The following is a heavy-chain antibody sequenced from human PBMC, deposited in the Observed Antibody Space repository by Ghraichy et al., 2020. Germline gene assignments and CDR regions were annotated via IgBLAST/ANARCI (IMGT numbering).Heavy chain of an antibody. CDR1: GGSISSNY. Sequence: SETLSLTCSVSGGSISSNYWNWIRKPPGKGLEWIGYIDYSGSANYNPSLKSRVTMSVDTSKNQFSLKLSAVTAADTAVYYCARDKIVNWNRILDYWGQGTLVTVS. V-gene: IGHV4-59*01. D-gene: IGHD1-1*01. J-gene: IGHJ4*02. CDR3: ARDKIVNWNRILDY. CDR2: IDYSGSA.